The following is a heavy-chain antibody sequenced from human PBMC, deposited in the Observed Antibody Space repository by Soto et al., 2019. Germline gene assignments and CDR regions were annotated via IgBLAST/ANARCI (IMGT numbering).Heavy chain of an antibody. CDR2: SIPIFGTA. CDR1: GGTFSSYA. V-gene: IGHV1-69*13. CDR3: ARRTVARDYYYYGMDV. Sequence: SVKVSCKASGGTFSSYAINWVRQAPGQGLEWMGGSIPIFGTANYAQKFQGRVTITADESTSTAYMELSSLRSEDTAVYYCARRTVARDYYYYGMDVWGQGTTVTVSS. J-gene: IGHJ6*02. D-gene: IGHD4-17*01.